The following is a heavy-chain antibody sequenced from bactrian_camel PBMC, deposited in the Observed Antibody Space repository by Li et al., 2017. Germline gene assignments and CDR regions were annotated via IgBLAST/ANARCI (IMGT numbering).Heavy chain of an antibody. J-gene: IGHJ4*01. CDR1: GYTYNRNC. CDR3: AAATNIACTYSDVTREATYNY. D-gene: IGHD1*01. Sequence: QLVESGGGSVQAGGSLRLSCAASGYTYNRNCMAWFRQAPGKEREGVARIATGSGNTYYADSVKGRFTISQDNDQRTAFLQMNNLKPEDTAMYYCAAATNIACTYSDVTREATYNYWGQGIQVTVS. V-gene: IGHV3S1*01. CDR2: IATGSGNT.